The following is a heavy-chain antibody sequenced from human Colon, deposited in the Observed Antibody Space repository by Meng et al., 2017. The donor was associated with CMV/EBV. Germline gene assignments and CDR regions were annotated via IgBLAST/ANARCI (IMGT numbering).Heavy chain of an antibody. Sequence: GSLRLSCAASGFQFNNYAMHWVRQLPGKGLEWVALISWDGGTSFYGDSVKGRFIISRDNSENSLSLQMNSLRTEDTALYYCARGGKQLWLWGWFDPWGQGTLVTVSS. CDR2: ISWDGGTS. CDR3: ARGGKQLWLWGWFDP. V-gene: IGHV3-43D*04. CDR1: GFQFNNYA. D-gene: IGHD5-18*01. J-gene: IGHJ5*02.